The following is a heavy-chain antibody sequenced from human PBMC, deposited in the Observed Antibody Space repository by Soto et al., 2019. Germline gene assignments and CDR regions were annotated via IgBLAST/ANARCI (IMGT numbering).Heavy chain of an antibody. J-gene: IGHJ4*02. Sequence: SETLSLTCTVSGGSISSGGYYWSWIRQHPGKGLEWIGYIYYSGSTYYNPSLKSRVTISVDTSKNQFSLKLSSVTAADTAVYYCARARRIAAAGNFDYWGQGTLVTVSS. D-gene: IGHD6-13*01. CDR1: GGSISSGGYY. V-gene: IGHV4-31*03. CDR2: IYYSGST. CDR3: ARARRIAAAGNFDY.